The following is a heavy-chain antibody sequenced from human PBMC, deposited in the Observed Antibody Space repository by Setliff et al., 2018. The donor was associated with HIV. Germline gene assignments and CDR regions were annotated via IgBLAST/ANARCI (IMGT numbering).Heavy chain of an antibody. CDR1: GGSITTSTFY. CDR3: ARPFWMLTTLYFDS. D-gene: IGHD3-16*01. CDR2: TYYSGST. J-gene: IGHJ4*02. Sequence: PSETLSLTCTVAGGSITTSTFYWGWIRKPPGKGLEWIGSTYYSGSTYYNPSLKSRLTITQHTSKNHFSLSLSSVTAADTAVYYSARPFWMLTTLYFDSLGPGTLVTVSS. V-gene: IGHV4-39*02.